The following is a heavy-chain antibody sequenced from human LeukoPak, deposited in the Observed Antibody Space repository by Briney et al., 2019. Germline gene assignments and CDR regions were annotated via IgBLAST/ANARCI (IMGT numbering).Heavy chain of an antibody. J-gene: IGHJ3*01. V-gene: IGHV3-23*01. D-gene: IGHD3-22*01. CDR3: AKAGAQCYYDS. Sequence: YADSVTGRFTISRDNSKNTLYLQMNSLRGEDTAVYYCAKAGAQCYYDSWGQGTMVTVSA.